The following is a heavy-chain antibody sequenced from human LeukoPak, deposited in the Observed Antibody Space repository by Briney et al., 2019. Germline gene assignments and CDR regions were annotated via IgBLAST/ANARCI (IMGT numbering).Heavy chain of an antibody. CDR2: INPNSGGT. J-gene: IGHJ4*02. CDR1: GYTFTSYD. CDR3: ARFCTYSSSAHGFDY. V-gene: IGHV1-2*02. D-gene: IGHD6-6*01. Sequence: ASVKVSCKASGYTFTSYDINWVRQAPGQGLEWMGWINPNSGGTNYAQKFQGRVTMTRDTSISTAYMELSRLRSDDTAVYYCARFCTYSSSAHGFDYWGQGTPVTVSS.